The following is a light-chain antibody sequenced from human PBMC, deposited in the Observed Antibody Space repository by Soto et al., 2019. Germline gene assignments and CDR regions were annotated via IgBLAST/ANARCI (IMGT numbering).Light chain of an antibody. J-gene: IGLJ2*01. CDR2: RNN. V-gene: IGLV1-40*01. CDR3: QSFWV. CDR1: NSNIGAGFD. Sequence: QSVLTQPPSVSGARGQRVTISCTGSNSNIGAGFDVHWYQQFPGTAPKLLIYRNNQRPSGVPDRFSGSKSGTSASLAITGLQAEDEADYYCQSFWVFGGGTKLTVL.